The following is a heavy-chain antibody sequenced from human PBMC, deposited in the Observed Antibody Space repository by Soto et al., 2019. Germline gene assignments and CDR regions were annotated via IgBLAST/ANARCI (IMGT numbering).Heavy chain of an antibody. CDR1: GGYISSYY. CDR3: ARDRIGFGY. CDR2: TYYRSKWYN. D-gene: IGHD1-26*01. J-gene: IGHJ4*02. V-gene: IGHV6-1*01. Sequence: SETLSLTCTVSGGYISSYYWNWIRQSPSRGLEWLGRTYYRSKWYNDYAVSVKSRITINPDTSKNQFSLQLNSVTPEDTAVYYCARDRIGFGYWGQGTLVTISS.